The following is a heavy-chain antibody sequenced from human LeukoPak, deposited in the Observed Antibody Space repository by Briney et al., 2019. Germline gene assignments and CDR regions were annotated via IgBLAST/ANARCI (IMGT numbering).Heavy chain of an antibody. CDR1: GGSINSGDYY. J-gene: IGHJ4*02. D-gene: IGHD2-21*02. CDR2: IYTSGIT. CDR3: ARLVDRLMFDY. V-gene: IGHV4-61*02. Sequence: SQTLSLTCTVSGGSINSGDYYWSWLPQPPGKPLEWIGRIYTSGITIYKSSLESRVTISIDTSKNRFSLKLNSVTASDTADYYCARLVDRLMFDYWGQGTQVTVSS.